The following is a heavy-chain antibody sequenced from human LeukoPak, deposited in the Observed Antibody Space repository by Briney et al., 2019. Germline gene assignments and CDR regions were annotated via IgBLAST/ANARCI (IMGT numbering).Heavy chain of an antibody. Sequence: GGSLRLSCAASGFTFSNYGMHWVRQAPGKGLEWVAVISYDGSNKYHADSVKGRFTISRDNSKNTLHLQMDSLRAEDTALYYCAKDLDPPFYYDSSHAFDVRGLGTMVTVSS. CDR1: GFTFSNYG. CDR2: ISYDGSNK. D-gene: IGHD3-22*01. CDR3: AKDLDPPFYYDSSHAFDV. J-gene: IGHJ3*01. V-gene: IGHV3-30*18.